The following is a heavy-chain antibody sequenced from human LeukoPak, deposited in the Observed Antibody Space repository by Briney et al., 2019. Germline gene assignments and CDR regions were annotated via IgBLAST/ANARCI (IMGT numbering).Heavy chain of an antibody. J-gene: IGHJ4*02. CDR2: ISSSCSSP. D-gene: IGHD3-10*01. CDR1: GFTFSSYA. CDR3: AKDHHSGSRSYYFAY. V-gene: IGHV3-23*01. Sequence: GESLTLSCAASGFTFSSYAMSWVRQAPGQGLEWVSGISSSCSSPYYADPVKGRFTISRDNSKNTLYLQMNSLRAEDTAVYYCAKDHHSGSRSYYFAYWGQGTLVTLYS.